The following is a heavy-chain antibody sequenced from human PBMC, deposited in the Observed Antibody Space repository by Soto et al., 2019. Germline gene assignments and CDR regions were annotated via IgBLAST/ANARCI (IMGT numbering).Heavy chain of an antibody. CDR3: AKGRGDLGMVTPYFYYGMDV. Sequence: EMQLVQSGGGLVKSGGSLRLSCAASDFSFSSYTMNWVRQAPGKGLEWVSSIGGTAGFIFYADSVKVRFTISRDNARNLLFLQMNSLRAEDTAVYYCAKGRGDLGMVTPYFYYGMDVWGQGTTVTASS. D-gene: IGHD2-21*01. CDR2: IGGTAGFI. CDR1: DFSFSSYT. J-gene: IGHJ6*02. V-gene: IGHV3-21*06.